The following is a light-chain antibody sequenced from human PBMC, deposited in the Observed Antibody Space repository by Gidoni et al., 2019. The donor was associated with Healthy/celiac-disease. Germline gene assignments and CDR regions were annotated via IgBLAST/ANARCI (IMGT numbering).Light chain of an antibody. CDR3: CSYAGSIIVV. Sequence: QSALTQPASVSGSPGQSITISCTGTSSDVGSYNLVSWYQQHPGKAPKLMIYEGSKRPPGVSNRFSGSKSGNTASLTISGLQAEDEADYYCCSYAGSIIVVFGGGTKLTVL. CDR2: EGS. CDR1: SSDVGSYNL. J-gene: IGLJ2*01. V-gene: IGLV2-23*01.